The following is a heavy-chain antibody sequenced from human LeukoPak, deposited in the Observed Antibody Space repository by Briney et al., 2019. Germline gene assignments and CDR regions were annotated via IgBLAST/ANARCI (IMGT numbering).Heavy chain of an antibody. CDR3: ARTNNYDYPWFDP. CDR2: IYTSEST. CDR1: GGSMNSGNYY. V-gene: IGHV4-61*02. Sequence: SQTLSLTCTVSGGSMNSGNYYWSWIRQPAGKGLEWIGRIYTSESTNYNPSLKSRVTISVDASKNYFSLKLSSVTAADTAVYFCARTNNYDYPWFDPWAREPWSPSPQ. D-gene: IGHD3-16*01. J-gene: IGHJ5*02.